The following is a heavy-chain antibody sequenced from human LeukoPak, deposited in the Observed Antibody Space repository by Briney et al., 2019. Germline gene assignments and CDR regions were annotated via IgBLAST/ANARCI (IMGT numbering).Heavy chain of an antibody. D-gene: IGHD4-17*01. Sequence: PGGSLRLSCAASGFIFSSNYMSWVRQAPGKGLEWVSIIYSGGSTYYADSVKGRFTISRDNSKNTLYLQMNTLRAEDTAVYYCARHLSGDDIWGQGTMVTVSS. CDR3: ARHLSGDDI. CDR2: IYSGGST. J-gene: IGHJ3*02. CDR1: GFIFSSNY. V-gene: IGHV3-53*01.